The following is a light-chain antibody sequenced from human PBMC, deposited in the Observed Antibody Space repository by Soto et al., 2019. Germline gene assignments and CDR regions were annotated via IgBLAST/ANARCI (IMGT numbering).Light chain of an antibody. CDR1: TFNIGSNT. V-gene: IGLV1-44*01. CDR2: NTK. Sequence: QSVLSQPPSASGTPGLRVTISCSGNTFNIGSNTVSWYQHVPGTAPKLLIHNTKERPSGVPDRFSASKSGTSATLDISGLHSEDEAEYYCAAWDDSLLVYVFGTGTQLTVL. J-gene: IGLJ1*01. CDR3: AAWDDSLLVYV.